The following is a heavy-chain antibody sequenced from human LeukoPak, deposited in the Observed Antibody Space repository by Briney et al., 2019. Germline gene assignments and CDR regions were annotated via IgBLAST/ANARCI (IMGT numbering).Heavy chain of an antibody. V-gene: IGHV3-21*01. CDR3: AAIPLWFGEIL. D-gene: IGHD3-10*01. J-gene: IGHJ4*02. Sequence: GGSLRLSCAASGFTFSSYSMNWVRQAPGKGLEWVSSISSSSSYTYYADSVKGRFTISRDNAKNSLYLQMNSLRAEDTAVYYCAAIPLWFGEILWGQGTLVTVSS. CDR1: GFTFSSYS. CDR2: ISSSSSYT.